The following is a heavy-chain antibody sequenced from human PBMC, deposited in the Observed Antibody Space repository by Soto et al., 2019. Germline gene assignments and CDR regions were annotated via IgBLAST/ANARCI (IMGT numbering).Heavy chain of an antibody. D-gene: IGHD6-13*01. V-gene: IGHV3-30-3*01. CDR1: GFTFSSYA. CDR2: ISYDGSNK. Sequence: GGSLRLSCAASGFTFSSYAMHWVRQAPGKGLEWVAVISYDGSNKYYADSVKGRFTISRDNSKNTLYLQMNSLRAEDTAVYYCAREWSSSWYKKPIDYWGQGTLVTVSS. CDR3: AREWSSSWYKKPIDY. J-gene: IGHJ4*02.